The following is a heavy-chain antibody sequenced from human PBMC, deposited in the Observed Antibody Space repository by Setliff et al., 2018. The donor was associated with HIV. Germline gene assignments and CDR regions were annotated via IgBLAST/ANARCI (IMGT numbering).Heavy chain of an antibody. V-gene: IGHV1-18*01. D-gene: IGHD6-6*01. CDR1: GYSFTSSG. J-gene: IGHJ4*02. CDR3: ARDEPKNTEAAPGY. CDR2: INIRNGNT. Sequence: ASVKVSCKASGYSFTSSGVSWVRQAPGQGLEWMGWINIRNGNTNYAQKFQGRVTMTTDTSTSTAYMGLRSLRSDDTAVYYGARDEPKNTEAAPGYWGQGTLVTVSS.